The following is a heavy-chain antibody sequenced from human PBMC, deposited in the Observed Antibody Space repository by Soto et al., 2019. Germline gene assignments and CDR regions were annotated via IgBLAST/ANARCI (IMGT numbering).Heavy chain of an antibody. CDR2: IIPIFGTA. CDR1: GGTFSSYA. D-gene: IGHD3-10*01. CDR3: ASRLVRGVNYYYGMDV. Sequence: SVKVSCKASGGTFSSYAISWVRQAPGQGLEWMGGIIPIFGTANYAQKFQGRVTITADESTSTAYMELSSLRSEDTAVYYCASRLVRGVNYYYGMDVWGHGTTVPGSS. J-gene: IGHJ6*02. V-gene: IGHV1-69*13.